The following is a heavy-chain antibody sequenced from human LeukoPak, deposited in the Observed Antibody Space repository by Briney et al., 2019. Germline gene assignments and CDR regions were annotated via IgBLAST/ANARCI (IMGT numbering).Heavy chain of an antibody. CDR3: ARRKEVQTTFDY. Sequence: GGSLRLSCAASGFTFSSYSMNWVRQAPGKGLEWVANIKEDGGETYYVDSVKGRFTISRDNAKNSLDLQMNSLRDEDTAVYYCARRKEVQTTFDYWGQGTLVTVSS. D-gene: IGHD4/OR15-4a*01. J-gene: IGHJ4*02. V-gene: IGHV3-7*01. CDR1: GFTFSSYS. CDR2: IKEDGGET.